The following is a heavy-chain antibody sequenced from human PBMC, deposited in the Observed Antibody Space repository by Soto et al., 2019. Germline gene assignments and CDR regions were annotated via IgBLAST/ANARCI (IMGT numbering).Heavy chain of an antibody. CDR2: ISGSEDNI. CDR3: AKDLHWFAMDD. Sequence: EVQLLESGGGLVQPGGSLRLSCVASGFPFSNYYMDWVRQAPGKGLEWVAVISGSEDNIHYADSVKGRFTISRDNSMNTLYLQMNSLRADDTAIYYCAKDLHWFAMDDWGQGTTVTVSS. V-gene: IGHV3-23*01. J-gene: IGHJ6*02. D-gene: IGHD3-10*01. CDR1: GFPFSNYY.